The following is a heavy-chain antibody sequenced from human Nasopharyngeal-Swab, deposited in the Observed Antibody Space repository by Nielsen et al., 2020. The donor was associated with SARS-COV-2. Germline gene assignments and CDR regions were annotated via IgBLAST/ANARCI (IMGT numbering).Heavy chain of an antibody. Sequence: SETLSLTCTVPGGSISSYYWSWIRQPPGKGLEWIGYIYYSGSTNYNPSLKSRVTISVDTSKNQFSLKLSSVTAADTAVYYCARDGGVLNWFDPWGQGTLVTVSS. D-gene: IGHD3-16*01. V-gene: IGHV4-59*01. CDR2: IYYSGST. J-gene: IGHJ5*02. CDR1: GGSISSYY. CDR3: ARDGGVLNWFDP.